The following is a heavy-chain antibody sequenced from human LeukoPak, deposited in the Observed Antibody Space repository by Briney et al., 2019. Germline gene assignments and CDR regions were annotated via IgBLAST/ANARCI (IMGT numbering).Heavy chain of an antibody. CDR1: GYTLTELS. D-gene: IGHD3-3*01. J-gene: IGHJ4*02. CDR3: ARASRKIRFLEWPSDY. Sequence: WASVKVSCKVSGYTLTELSMHWVRQAPGKGLEWLGGFDPEDGETIYAQKFQGRVTMTEDTSTDTAYMELSSLRSEDTAVYYCARASRKIRFLEWPSDYWGQGTLVTVSS. V-gene: IGHV1-24*01. CDR2: FDPEDGET.